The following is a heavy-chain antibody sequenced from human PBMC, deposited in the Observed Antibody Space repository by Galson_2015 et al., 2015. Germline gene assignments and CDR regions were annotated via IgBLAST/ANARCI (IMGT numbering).Heavy chain of an antibody. D-gene: IGHD3-22*01. CDR3: AKDSAVVVTLYYFDY. CDR2: INWNSGSI. J-gene: IGHJ4*02. V-gene: IGHV3-9*01. Sequence: SLRLSCAASGFTFDDYAMHWVRQAPGKGLEWVSGINWNSGSIGYADSVKGRFTISRDNAKNSLYLHMNSLRAEDTALYYCAKDSAVVVTLYYFDYWCQGTLVTVSS. CDR1: GFTFDDYA.